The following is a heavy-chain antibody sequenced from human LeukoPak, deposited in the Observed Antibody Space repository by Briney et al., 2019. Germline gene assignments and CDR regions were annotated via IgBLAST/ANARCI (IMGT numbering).Heavy chain of an antibody. CDR2: IIPMLGTV. Sequence: EASVRVSCKASGATFSIYAINWVRQAPGQGLEWMGRIIPMLGTVNYPQKFQGRVTIIADKFTSTAYMEVSSLRSEDTAVYYCARDQKVGATPYFGMDVWGQGTTVTVSS. J-gene: IGHJ6*02. V-gene: IGHV1-69*04. D-gene: IGHD1-26*01. CDR3: ARDQKVGATPYFGMDV. CDR1: GATFSIYA.